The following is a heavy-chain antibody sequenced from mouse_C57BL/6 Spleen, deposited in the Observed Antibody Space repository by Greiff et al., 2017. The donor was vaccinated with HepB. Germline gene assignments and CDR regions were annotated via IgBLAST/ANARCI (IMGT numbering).Heavy chain of an antibody. D-gene: IGHD3-2*02. Sequence: QVQLQQSGPELVKPGASVKISCKASGYAFSSSWMNWVKQRPGKGLEWIGRIYPGDGDTNYNGKFKGKATLTADKSSSTAYMQLSSLTAEDSAVYFGASTAQATVAMDYGGQGTSVTVSS. CDR3: ASTAQATVAMDY. CDR2: IYPGDGDT. J-gene: IGHJ4*01. V-gene: IGHV1-82*01. CDR1: GYAFSSSW.